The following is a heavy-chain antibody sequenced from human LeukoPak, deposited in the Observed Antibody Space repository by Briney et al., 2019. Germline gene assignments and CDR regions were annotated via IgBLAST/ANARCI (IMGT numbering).Heavy chain of an antibody. D-gene: IGHD6-13*01. V-gene: IGHV4-39*07. CDR3: ARKGQQLVRRWFDP. CDR1: GGSISSSSYY. J-gene: IGHJ5*02. Sequence: SETLSLTCTVSGGSISSSSYYWGWIRQPPGKGLEWIGSIYYSGSTYYNPSLKSRVTMSVDTSKNQFSLKLSSVTAADTAVYYCARKGQQLVRRWFDPWGQGTLVTVSS. CDR2: IYYSGST.